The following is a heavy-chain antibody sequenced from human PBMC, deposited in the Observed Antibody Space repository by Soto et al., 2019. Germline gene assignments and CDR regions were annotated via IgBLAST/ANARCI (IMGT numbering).Heavy chain of an antibody. CDR2: IDSGGRT. CDR3: ARVDGTSWFDL. CDR1: GLTVTSNS. V-gene: IGHV3-66*01. D-gene: IGHD1-1*01. J-gene: IGHJ5*01. Sequence: GGSLRLSCLVSGLTVTSNSMNWVRQAPGKGLEWVSIIDSGGRTNYADSVKGRFAISRDTSRNTLYLEMSILRVEDTALYYCARVDGTSWFDLWGQGTLVTVSS.